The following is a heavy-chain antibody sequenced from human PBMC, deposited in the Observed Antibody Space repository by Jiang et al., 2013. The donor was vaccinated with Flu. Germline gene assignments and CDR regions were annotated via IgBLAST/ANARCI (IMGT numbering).Heavy chain of an antibody. V-gene: IGHV3-21*06. CDR3: ARAVSYTTSSFAADL. CDR1: GFSFSAFS. J-gene: IGHJ5*02. CDR2: ISQGSIFI. D-gene: IGHD6-6*01. Sequence: GGSLRLSCAASGFSFSAFSLYWVRQAPGKGLEWVSSISQGSIFIYYADSLKGRFTISRDDAQNSLYLQMNSLRVDDSAVYYCARAVSYTTSSFAADLWGQGTLVTVSS.